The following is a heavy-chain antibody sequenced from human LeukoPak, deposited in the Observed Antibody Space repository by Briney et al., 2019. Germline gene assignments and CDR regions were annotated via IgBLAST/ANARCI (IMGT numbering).Heavy chain of an antibody. Sequence: ASVKVSCKASGYTSTSYYMHWVRQAPGQGLEWMGIINPSGGSTSYAQKFQGRVTMTRDTSTSTVYMELSSLRSEDTAVYYCATEKVSSGATTRVFDYWGQGTLVTVSS. CDR1: GYTSTSYY. D-gene: IGHD1-26*01. J-gene: IGHJ4*02. CDR2: INPSGGST. V-gene: IGHV1-46*01. CDR3: ATEKVSSGATTRVFDY.